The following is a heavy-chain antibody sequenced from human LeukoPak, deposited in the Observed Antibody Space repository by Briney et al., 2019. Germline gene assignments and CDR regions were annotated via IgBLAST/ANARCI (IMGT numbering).Heavy chain of an antibody. Sequence: GGSLRLSCAASGFTFSSYAMSWVRQAPGKGLEWVSAISGSGGSTYYADSVKGRFTISRDNSKNTLYLQMNSLRAEDTAVYYCAKDRVYDSSGYNWFDPWGQRTLVTVSS. J-gene: IGHJ5*02. V-gene: IGHV3-23*01. CDR1: GFTFSSYA. D-gene: IGHD3-22*01. CDR3: AKDRVYDSSGYNWFDP. CDR2: ISGSGGST.